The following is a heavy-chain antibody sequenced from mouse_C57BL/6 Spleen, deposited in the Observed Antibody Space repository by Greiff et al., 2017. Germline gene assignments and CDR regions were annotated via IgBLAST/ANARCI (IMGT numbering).Heavy chain of an antibody. V-gene: IGHV1-9*01. Sequence: QVKLQQPGPELMKPGASVKLSCKATGYTFTGYWIEWVKQRTGHGLEWIGEIFPGNGSTSYNEKFKGKATFTADTSSNTAYMQLSILTTEDAAIYYCAKDSSGWDYWGQGTTLTVSS. J-gene: IGHJ2*01. D-gene: IGHD3-2*02. CDR1: GYTFTGYW. CDR3: AKDSSGWDY. CDR2: IFPGNGST.